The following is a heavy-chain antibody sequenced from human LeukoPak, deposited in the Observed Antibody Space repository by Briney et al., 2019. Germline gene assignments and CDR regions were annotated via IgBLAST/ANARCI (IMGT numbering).Heavy chain of an antibody. CDR2: FYYGGTT. D-gene: IGHD7-27*01. CDR3: ARRPSRGWGSDWYFDL. V-gene: IGHV4-59*01. Sequence: SETLSLTCVVSGASISDDYWSWTRQPPGKGLEWIGYFYYGGTTDSNPSLKRRVTISVDTSKNQFSLRLRSVTAADTAVYFCARRPSRGWGSDWYFDLWGRGTLVTVSS. J-gene: IGHJ2*01. CDR1: GASISDDY.